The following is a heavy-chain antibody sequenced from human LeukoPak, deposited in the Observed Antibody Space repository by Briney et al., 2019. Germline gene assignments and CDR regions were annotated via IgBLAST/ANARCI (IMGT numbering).Heavy chain of an antibody. CDR1: GFIFSNYA. J-gene: IGHJ4*02. CDR2: ISWNSGSI. Sequence: PGGSLRLSCAASGFIFSNYAMHWVRQAPGKGLEWVSGISWNSGSIGYADSVKGRFTISRDNAKNSLYLQMNSLRAEDTALYYCASTADYWGQGTLVTVSS. V-gene: IGHV3-9*01. CDR3: ASTADY. D-gene: IGHD5-18*01.